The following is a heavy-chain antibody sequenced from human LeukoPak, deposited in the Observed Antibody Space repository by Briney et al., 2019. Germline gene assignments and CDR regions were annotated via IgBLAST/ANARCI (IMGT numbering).Heavy chain of an antibody. CDR1: GFTFSSYS. V-gene: IGHV3-21*01. D-gene: IGHD3-16*02. J-gene: IGHJ6*02. CDR3: AREYYTYYDYVWGSYRHGMDV. CDR2: ISSSSSYI. Sequence: PGGSLRLSCAASGFTFSSYSMNWVRQAPGKGLEWVSSISSSSSYIYYADSVKGRFTISRDNAKNSLYLQMNSLRAEDTAVYYCAREYYTYYDYVWGSYRHGMDVWGQGTTVTVPS.